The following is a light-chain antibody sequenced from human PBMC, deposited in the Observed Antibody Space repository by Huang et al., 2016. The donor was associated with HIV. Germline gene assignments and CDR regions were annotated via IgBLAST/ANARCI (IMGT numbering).Light chain of an antibody. Sequence: PGERATLSCRASQSVNRYFAWYQQKPGQAPRLLIYDASNRATGIPARFSGSGSGTDFTLTLRSLEPKDFAVYYCQQRSNWPPITFGQGTRLEIK. CDR2: DAS. CDR3: QQRSNWPPIT. J-gene: IGKJ5*01. V-gene: IGKV3-11*01. CDR1: QSVNRY.